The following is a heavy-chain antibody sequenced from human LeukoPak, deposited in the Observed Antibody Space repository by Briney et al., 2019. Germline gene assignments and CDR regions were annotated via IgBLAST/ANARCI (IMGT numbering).Heavy chain of an antibody. CDR3: ARGRYGSGSYAFDY. CDR1: GGSISSSSYY. D-gene: IGHD3-10*01. J-gene: IGHJ4*02. V-gene: IGHV4-39*07. CDR2: IYYSGST. Sequence: PSETLSLTCTVSGGSISSSSYYWGWLRQPPGTGLEWIGSIYYSGSTYYNPSLKSRVTISVDKSKNQFSLKLSSVTAADTAVYYCARGRYGSGSYAFDYWGQGTLVTVSS.